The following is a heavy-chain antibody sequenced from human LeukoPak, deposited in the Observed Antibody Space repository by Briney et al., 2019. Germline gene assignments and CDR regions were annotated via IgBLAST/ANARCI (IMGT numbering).Heavy chain of an antibody. D-gene: IGHD4-17*01. Sequence: GGSLRLSCAASGFTFSSCGMHWVRQAPGKGLEWVAVIWYDGSNKYYADSVKGRFTISRDNSKNTLYLQMNSLRAEDTAVYYCAVTTNAFDPWGQGTLVTVSS. V-gene: IGHV3-30*02. CDR1: GFTFSSCG. CDR2: IWYDGSNK. CDR3: AVTTNAFDP. J-gene: IGHJ5*02.